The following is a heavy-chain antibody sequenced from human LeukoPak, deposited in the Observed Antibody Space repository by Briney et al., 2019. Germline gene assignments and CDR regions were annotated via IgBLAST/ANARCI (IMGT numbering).Heavy chain of an antibody. D-gene: IGHD3-22*01. CDR1: GFTFSIYS. Sequence: GGSLSLSCAASGFTFSIYSLNWVRQAPGKGLVWVSYISTSSSTLYYADSVKGRFTISRDNAKNSLYLQMNSLRAEDAAVYYCVRADTMMGWFDPWGQGTLVTVSS. CDR3: VRADTMMGWFDP. J-gene: IGHJ5*02. CDR2: ISTSSSTL. V-gene: IGHV3-48*04.